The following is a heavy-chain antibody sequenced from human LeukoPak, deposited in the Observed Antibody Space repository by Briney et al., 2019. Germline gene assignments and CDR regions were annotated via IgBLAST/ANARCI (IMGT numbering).Heavy chain of an antibody. D-gene: IGHD2-15*01. CDR2: IKHDGSER. V-gene: IGHV3-7*01. Sequence: GGPLGLSCEAPGSTFGGYSISWVGKPPGKGLEWVANIKHDGSERFYVDSVKGRFTISKDNAENSMYLQMNSLSAEHTAVYYCGRVISGAIDYWGQGTLVTVSS. J-gene: IGHJ4*02. CDR3: GRVISGAIDY. CDR1: GSTFGGYS.